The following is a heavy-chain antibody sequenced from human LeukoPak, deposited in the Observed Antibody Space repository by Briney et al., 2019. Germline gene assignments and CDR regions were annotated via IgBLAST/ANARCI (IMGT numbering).Heavy chain of an antibody. Sequence: PGGSLRLSCAASGFTFSSYGMHWVRQAPGRGLEWLAVISYEGSNEYYADSVKGRFTISRDNSKKTLYLQMNSLTTDDTAVYYCARTSGYLNYWGQGTLVTVSS. CDR2: ISYEGSNE. D-gene: IGHD3-22*01. V-gene: IGHV3-30*19. CDR3: ARTSGYLNY. CDR1: GFTFSSYG. J-gene: IGHJ4*02.